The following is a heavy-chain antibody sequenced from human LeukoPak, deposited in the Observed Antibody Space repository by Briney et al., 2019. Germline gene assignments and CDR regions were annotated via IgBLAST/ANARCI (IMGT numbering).Heavy chain of an antibody. CDR3: AKDNVYGGTLDY. CDR2: ISYDGSNK. J-gene: IGHJ4*02. V-gene: IGHV3-30*18. Sequence: GGSLRLSCAASGFTFSSYGMHWDRQAPGKGLEWVAVISYDGSNKYYADSVKGRFTISRDNSKNTLYLQMNSLRAEDTAVYYCAKDNVYGGTLDYWGQGTLVTVSS. D-gene: IGHD4-23*01. CDR1: GFTFSSYG.